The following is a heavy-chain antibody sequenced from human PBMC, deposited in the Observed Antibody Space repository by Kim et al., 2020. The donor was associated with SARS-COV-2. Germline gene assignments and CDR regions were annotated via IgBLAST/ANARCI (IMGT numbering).Heavy chain of an antibody. D-gene: IGHD2-15*01. V-gene: IGHV4-39*01. Sequence: SETLSLTCTVSGGSISSSSYYWGWIRQPPGKGLEWIGSIYYSGSTYYNPSLKSRVTISVDTSKNQISLKLSSVTAADTAVYYCATLVVVAATFTVTSPWGQGTLVTVSS. CDR2: IYYSGST. J-gene: IGHJ5*02. CDR1: GGSISSSSYY. CDR3: ATLVVVAATFTVTSP.